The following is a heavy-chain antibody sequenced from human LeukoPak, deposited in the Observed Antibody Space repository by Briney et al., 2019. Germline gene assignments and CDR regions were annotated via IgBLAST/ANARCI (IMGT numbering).Heavy chain of an antibody. D-gene: IGHD4-17*01. Sequence: SETLSLTCAVYAGSFSGYYWSWIRQPPGKGREWVGEINHSGTTNYNPSLKSRGTISVDTSKNQFSLKLSSVTAADTAVYYCAASRRAYETTVTTWSSIYFDHWGQGTLVTVSS. V-gene: IGHV4-34*01. CDR1: AGSFSGYY. J-gene: IGHJ4*02. CDR3: AASRRAYETTVTTWSSIYFDH. CDR2: INHSGTT.